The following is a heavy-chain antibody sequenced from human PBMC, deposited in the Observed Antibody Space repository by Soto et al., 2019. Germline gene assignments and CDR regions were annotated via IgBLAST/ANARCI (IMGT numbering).Heavy chain of an antibody. Sequence: GESLKISCKGSGYSFTSYWIGWVRQMPGKGLEWMGIIYPGDSDTRYSPSFQSQVTISADKSISTAYLQWSSLKASDTAMYYCARHPRVDYYGSGSFVVWFDPWGQGTLVTVSS. D-gene: IGHD3-10*01. CDR2: IYPGDSDT. CDR3: ARHPRVDYYGSGSFVVWFDP. J-gene: IGHJ5*02. CDR1: GYSFTSYW. V-gene: IGHV5-51*01.